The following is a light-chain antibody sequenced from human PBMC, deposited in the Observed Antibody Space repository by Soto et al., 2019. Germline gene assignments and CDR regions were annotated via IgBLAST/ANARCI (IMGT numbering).Light chain of an antibody. V-gene: IGLV2-14*01. CDR1: SSDIGAYNY. CDR3: SSFTSSNTLD. CDR2: EVS. J-gene: IGLJ2*01. Sequence: QTVVTQPASVSGSPGQSITISCTGTSSDIGAYNYVSWYQRHPGKAPKLLIYEVSNRPSGVSNRFSGSKSDNTASLTISGLQTEDEADYFCSSFTSSNTLDFGGGTQLTVL.